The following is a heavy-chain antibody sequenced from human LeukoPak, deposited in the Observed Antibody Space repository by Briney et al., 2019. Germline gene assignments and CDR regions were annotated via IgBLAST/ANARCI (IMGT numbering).Heavy chain of an antibody. D-gene: IGHD3-10*01. Sequence: KPSQTLSLTCTVSGGSISSGSYYWSWIRQAAGKGLEWIGRIYPSGSTNYNPSLKSRVTISVDTSKNQFSLKLSSVTAADTAVYYCARGTYYYGSGSLDYWGQGTLVTVSS. CDR1: GGSISSGSYY. CDR2: IYPSGST. V-gene: IGHV4-61*02. J-gene: IGHJ4*02. CDR3: ARGTYYYGSGSLDY.